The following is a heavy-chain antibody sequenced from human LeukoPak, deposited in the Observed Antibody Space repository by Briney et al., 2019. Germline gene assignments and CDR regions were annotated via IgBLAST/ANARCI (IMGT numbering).Heavy chain of an antibody. Sequence: SVKVSCKASGGTFTSYAISWVRQAPGQGLEWMGRIIPILGIANYAQKFQGRVTITADKSTSTAYMELSSLRSEDTAVYYCARGSIAARPTVVDVWGQGTTVTVSS. CDR3: ARGSIAARPTVVDV. D-gene: IGHD6-6*01. V-gene: IGHV1-69*04. CDR1: GGTFTSYA. CDR2: IIPILGIA. J-gene: IGHJ6*02.